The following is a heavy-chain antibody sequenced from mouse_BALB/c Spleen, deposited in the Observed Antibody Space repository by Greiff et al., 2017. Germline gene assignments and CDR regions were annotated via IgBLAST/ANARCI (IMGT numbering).Heavy chain of an antibody. D-gene: IGHD4-1*01. CDR2: INPSSGYT. CDR3: ARITGTFAY. V-gene: IGHV1-4*01. CDR1: GYTFTSYT. J-gene: IGHJ3*01. Sequence: LQESGAELARPGASVKMSCKASGYTFTSYTMHWVKQRPGQGLEWIGYINPSSGYTNYNQKFKDKATLTADKSSSTAYMQLSSLTSEDSAVYYCARITGTFAYWGQGTLVTVSA.